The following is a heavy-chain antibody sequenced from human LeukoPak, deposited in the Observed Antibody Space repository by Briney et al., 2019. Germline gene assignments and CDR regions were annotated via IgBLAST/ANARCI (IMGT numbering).Heavy chain of an antibody. D-gene: IGHD5-24*01. J-gene: IGHJ3*02. Sequence: ASVKVSCKASGYAFTSYGISWVRQAPGQGLEWMGWISAYNGNTNYAQKLQGRVTMTTDTSTSTAYMELSSLRSEDTAVYYCARDGYNLGDAFDIWGQGTMVTVSS. CDR1: GYAFTSYG. CDR2: ISAYNGNT. V-gene: IGHV1-18*01. CDR3: ARDGYNLGDAFDI.